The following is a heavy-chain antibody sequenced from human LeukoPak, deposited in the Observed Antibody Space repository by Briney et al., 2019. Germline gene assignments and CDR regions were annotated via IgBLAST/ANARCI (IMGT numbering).Heavy chain of an antibody. V-gene: IGHV3-23*01. CDR2: ISGSGGST. CDR3: AKDHRTLIVVVTAIDY. D-gene: IGHD2-21*02. CDR1: GFTFSSYA. J-gene: IGHJ4*02. Sequence: GGSLRLSCAASGFTFSSYAMSWVRQAPGKGLEWVLAISGSGGSTYYADSVKGRFTISRDNSKNTLYLQMNSLRAEDTAVYYSAKDHRTLIVVVTAIDYWGQGTLVTVSS.